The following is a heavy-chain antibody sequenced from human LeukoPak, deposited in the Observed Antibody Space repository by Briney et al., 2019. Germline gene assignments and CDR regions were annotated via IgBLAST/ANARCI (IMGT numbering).Heavy chain of an antibody. V-gene: IGHV1-2*02. CDR1: GYTFTGHY. J-gene: IGHJ6*03. Sequence: ASVKVSCKASGYTFTGHYIYWVRQAPGQGLEWMGWINPKTGDTDSVQRFQGRVSMTRDPSLNTTFMDLSRLRSDDTAAYYCARAASHYNFRDNYYFLDVWGGGTTVTVSS. CDR2: INPKTGDT. D-gene: IGHD5-24*01. CDR3: ARAASHYNFRDNYYFLDV.